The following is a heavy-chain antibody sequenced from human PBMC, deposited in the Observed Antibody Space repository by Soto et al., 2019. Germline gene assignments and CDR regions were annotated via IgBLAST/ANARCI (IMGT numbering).Heavy chain of an antibody. D-gene: IGHD3-9*01. CDR3: ARGLVIYYYGMDV. J-gene: IGHJ6*02. V-gene: IGHV1-2*04. CDR2: INPNSGGT. Sequence: ASVKVSCKASGYTFTGYYMHWVRQAPGQGLEWMGWINPNSGGTNYAQKFQGWVTMTRDTSISTAYMELSRLRSDDTAVYYCARGLVIYYYGMDVWGQGTTVTVS. CDR1: GYTFTGYY.